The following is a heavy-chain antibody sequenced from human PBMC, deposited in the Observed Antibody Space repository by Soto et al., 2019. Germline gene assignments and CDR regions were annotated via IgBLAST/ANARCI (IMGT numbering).Heavy chain of an antibody. V-gene: IGHV3-23*01. D-gene: IGHD4-4*01. CDR1: GFTFSRGS. CDR3: AKSRGDSWTTYFFDY. J-gene: IGHJ4*02. CDR2: ISGSGQTT. Sequence: GGARRLSCAASGFTFSRGSFSVRRQAPGKGLEWVSGISGSGQTTHYRDSVKGRFTISRDNFRNTLYLQVNSLRAEGTAIYFCAKSRGDSWTTYFFDYWGQGALVTVSS.